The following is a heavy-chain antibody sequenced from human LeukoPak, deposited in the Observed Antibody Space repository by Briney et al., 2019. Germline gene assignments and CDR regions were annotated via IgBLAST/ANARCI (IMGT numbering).Heavy chain of an antibody. CDR2: IDPNSGGP. CDR3: AKNAEQWLVYYFDY. J-gene: IGHJ4*02. Sequence: ASVKVSCRASGYTFTDNHIYWVRQAPGQGLEWMGWIDPNSGGPNYAQKFQGRVTMARDTSISTAYMELSNLRSDDTAVYYCAKNAEQWLVYYFDYWGQGTLVTVSS. D-gene: IGHD6-19*01. V-gene: IGHV1-2*02. CDR1: GYTFTDNH.